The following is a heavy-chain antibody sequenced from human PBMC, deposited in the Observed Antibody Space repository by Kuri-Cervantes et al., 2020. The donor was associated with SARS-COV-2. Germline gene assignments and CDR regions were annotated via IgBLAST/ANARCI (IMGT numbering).Heavy chain of an antibody. CDR2: MYHSGST. D-gene: IGHD2-15*01. J-gene: IGHJ6*03. V-gene: IGHV4-38-2*01. Sequence: SETLSLTCAVSGYSISSGYYWGWIRQPPVKGLEWIGSMYHSGSTYYNLSLKSRVTISVDTSKNQFSLKLSSVTAADTAVYYCARWGYCSGGSCYFPYYYYYMDVWGKGTTVTVSS. CDR1: GYSISSGYY. CDR3: ARWGYCSGGSCYFPYYYYYMDV.